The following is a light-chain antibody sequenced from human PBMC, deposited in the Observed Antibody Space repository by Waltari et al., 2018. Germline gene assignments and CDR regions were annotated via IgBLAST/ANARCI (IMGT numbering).Light chain of an antibody. CDR3: CSYAGSYTYVV. J-gene: IGLJ2*01. Sequence: QSALTQPRSVSGSPGQSVTISCTGTSSDVGGYNYVHWYQQHPGKAPKLMIYDVNKRPSGVPDRFSGSKSGNTASLTISGLQAEDEADYHCCSYAGSYTYVVFGGGTKLTVL. CDR2: DVN. CDR1: SSDVGGYNY. V-gene: IGLV2-11*01.